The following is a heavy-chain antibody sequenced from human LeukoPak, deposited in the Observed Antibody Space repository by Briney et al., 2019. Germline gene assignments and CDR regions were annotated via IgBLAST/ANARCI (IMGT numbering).Heavy chain of an antibody. CDR2: ISWNSDSM. Sequence: GRSLRLSCAASGFTFDDYAMHWVRHGPGKGLEWVSGISWNSDSMVYADSLKGRFTISRDNSKNTLYLQMNSLRAEDTAVYYCARSYHRSHWFDPWGQGTLVTVSS. J-gene: IGHJ5*02. CDR3: ARSYHRSHWFDP. CDR1: GFTFDDYA. V-gene: IGHV3-9*01. D-gene: IGHD3-10*01.